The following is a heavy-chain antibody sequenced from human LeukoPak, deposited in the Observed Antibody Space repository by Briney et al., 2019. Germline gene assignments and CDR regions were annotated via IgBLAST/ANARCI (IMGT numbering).Heavy chain of an antibody. Sequence: PSETLSFTCAVYGGSFSGYYWSWIRQPPGKGLEWIGEINHSGSTNYNPSLKSRVTISVDTSKNQFSLKLSSVTAADTAVYYCARWGSSSIAARRPPLTYYYYGMDVWGQGTTVTVSS. J-gene: IGHJ6*02. CDR3: ARWGSSSIAARRPPLTYYYYGMDV. V-gene: IGHV4-34*01. CDR1: GGSFSGYY. CDR2: INHSGST. D-gene: IGHD6-6*01.